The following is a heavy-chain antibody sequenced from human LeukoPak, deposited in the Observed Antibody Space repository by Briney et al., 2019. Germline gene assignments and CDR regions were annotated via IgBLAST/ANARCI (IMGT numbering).Heavy chain of an antibody. D-gene: IGHD1-14*01. Sequence: SETLSLTCTVSGGSISSNYWSWIRQPPGKGLEWKGLEWIGYIHYSCDTNYNPSLRIRVTISLDTSKNQLSLNLTSVTAADTAVYFCAGYDHTNYLAYWGQGALVTVSS. CDR3: AGYDHTNYLAY. CDR2: IHYSCDT. J-gene: IGHJ4*02. V-gene: IGHV4-59*13. CDR1: GGSISSNY.